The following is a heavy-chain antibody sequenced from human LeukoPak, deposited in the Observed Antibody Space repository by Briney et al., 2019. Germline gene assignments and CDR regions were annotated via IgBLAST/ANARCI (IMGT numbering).Heavy chain of an antibody. CDR1: GFTFSSYS. V-gene: IGHV3-21*01. Sequence: GGSLRLSCAASGFTFSSYSMNWVRQAPGKGLEWVSSISSSSSYIYYADSVKGRFTISRDNAKNSLYLQMNSLRAEDTAVYYCASDRGDGYNRDYWGQGTLVTVSS. CDR2: ISSSSSYI. J-gene: IGHJ4*02. CDR3: ASDRGDGYNRDY. D-gene: IGHD5-24*01.